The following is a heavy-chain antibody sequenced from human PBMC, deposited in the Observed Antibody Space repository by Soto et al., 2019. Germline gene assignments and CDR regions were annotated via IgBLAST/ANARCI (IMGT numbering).Heavy chain of an antibody. Sequence: EVQLVESGGGLVQPGGSLRLSCAASGFTFSSYWMSWVRQAPGKGLEWVANIKQDGSEKYYVDAVKGRFTISRDNAKNSLYLQMNGLRAEDTAVYYCARGALSRGGYYGMDVWGQGTTVTVSS. D-gene: IGHD3-16*01. CDR3: ARGALSRGGYYGMDV. CDR1: GFTFSSYW. CDR2: IKQDGSEK. V-gene: IGHV3-7*01. J-gene: IGHJ6*02.